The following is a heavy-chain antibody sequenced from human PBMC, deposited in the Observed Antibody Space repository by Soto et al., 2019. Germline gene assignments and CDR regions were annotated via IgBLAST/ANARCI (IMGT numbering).Heavy chain of an antibody. Sequence: PSETLSLTCTVSGGSISSGDYYWSWIRQPPGKGLEWIGYIYYSGSTYYNPSLKSRVTISVDTSKNQFSLKLSSVTAADTAVYYCARVDTSGWYVRRDNWFDPWGQGTLVTVSS. V-gene: IGHV4-30-4*01. CDR3: ARVDTSGWYVRRDNWFDP. CDR2: IYYSGST. J-gene: IGHJ5*02. D-gene: IGHD6-19*01. CDR1: GGSISSGDYY.